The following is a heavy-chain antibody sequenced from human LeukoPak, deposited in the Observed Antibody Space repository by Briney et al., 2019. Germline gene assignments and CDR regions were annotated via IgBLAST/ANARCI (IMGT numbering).Heavy chain of an antibody. Sequence: PGGSLRLSCAASGFAVSSYYMSWVRQAPGKGLEWVSGINWNGGSTGYADSVKGRFTISRDNAKNSLYLQMNSLRAEDTALYYCASGGIYYGAAFDFWGQGSLVTVS. CDR2: INWNGGST. CDR3: ASGGIYYGAAFDF. CDR1: GFAVSSYY. V-gene: IGHV3-20*04. D-gene: IGHD1-26*01. J-gene: IGHJ4*02.